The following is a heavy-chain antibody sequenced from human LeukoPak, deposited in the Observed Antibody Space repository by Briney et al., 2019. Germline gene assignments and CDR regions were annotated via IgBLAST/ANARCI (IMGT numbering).Heavy chain of an antibody. V-gene: IGHV1-8*01. D-gene: IGHD3-3*01. CDR1: GYTFTSYD. CDR2: MNPNSGNT. CDR3: ARAPPYDFWSGPYYYYYYYMDV. J-gene: IGHJ6*03. Sequence: ASVKVSCKASGYTFTSYDINWVRQATGHGLEWMGWMNPNSGNTGYAQKFQGRVTMTRNTSISTAYMELSSLRSEDTAVYYCARAPPYDFWSGPYYYYYYYMDVWGKGTTVTVSS.